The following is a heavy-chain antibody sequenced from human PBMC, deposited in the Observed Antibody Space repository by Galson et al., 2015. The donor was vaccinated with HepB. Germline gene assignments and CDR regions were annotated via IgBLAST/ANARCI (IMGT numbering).Heavy chain of an antibody. CDR3: AILSGRITMVQGVIISGFDY. J-gene: IGHJ4*02. CDR2: MNPNSGNT. V-gene: IGHV1-8*01. Sequence: SVKVSCKASGYTFTSYDINWVRQATGQGLEWMGWMNPNSGNTGYAQKFQGRVTMTRNTSISTAYMELSSLRSEDTAVYYCAILSGRITMVQGVIISGFDYWGQGTLVTVSS. D-gene: IGHD3-10*01. CDR1: GYTFTSYD.